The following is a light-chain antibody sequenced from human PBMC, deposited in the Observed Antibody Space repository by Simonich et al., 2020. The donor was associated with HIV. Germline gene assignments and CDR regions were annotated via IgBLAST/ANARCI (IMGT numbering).Light chain of an antibody. CDR2: GAS. CDR3: QQYNNWPPVT. J-gene: IGKJ2*01. CDR1: QSVSSN. V-gene: IGKV3-15*01. Sequence: EIVMTQSPATLSVSPGERATLSCRASQSVSSNLAWYQQKLGTAPRLLIYGASTRATGIPARFSGSGSGTEFTLTISSLQSEDFAVYYCQQYNNWPPVTFGQGTKLEIK.